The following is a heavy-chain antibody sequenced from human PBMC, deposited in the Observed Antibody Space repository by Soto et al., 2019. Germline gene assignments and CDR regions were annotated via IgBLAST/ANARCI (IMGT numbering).Heavy chain of an antibody. CDR1: GGSISSYY. V-gene: IGHV4-59*01. CDR2: IYYSGST. D-gene: IGHD6-19*01. Sequence: SETLSLTCIVSGGSISSYYWSWIRQPPGKGLEWIGYIYYSGSTNYNPSLKSRVTISVDTSKNQFSLKLSSVTAADTAVYYCARDPVAGTYFDYWGQGTLVTVSS. CDR3: ARDPVAGTYFDY. J-gene: IGHJ4*02.